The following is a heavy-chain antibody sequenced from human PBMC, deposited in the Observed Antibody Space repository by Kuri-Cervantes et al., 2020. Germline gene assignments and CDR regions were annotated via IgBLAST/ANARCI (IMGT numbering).Heavy chain of an antibody. V-gene: IGHV3-11*01. D-gene: IGHD6-6*01. J-gene: IGHJ4*02. Sequence: GGSLRLSCAASGFTFSDYYMSWIRQAPGKGLEWVSYISSSGSTIYYADSVKGRFTISRDNAKNSLYLQMNSLRAEDTAVYYCASRGHSSSSPVDYWGQGTLVTVSS. CDR3: ASRGHSSSSPVDY. CDR2: ISSSGSTI. CDR1: GFTFSDYY.